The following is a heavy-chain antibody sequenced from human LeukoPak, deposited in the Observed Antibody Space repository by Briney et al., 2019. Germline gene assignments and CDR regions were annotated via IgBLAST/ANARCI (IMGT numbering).Heavy chain of an antibody. J-gene: IGHJ4*02. V-gene: IGHV3-74*01. CDR2: INPDGSST. CDR1: GFSFSTSW. D-gene: IGHD1-26*01. CDR3: ARDRRIVGAISALDY. Sequence: GGSLRLSCAASGFSFSTSWMHWVRQAPGKGLVWVSRINPDGSSTNYADSVKGRFTISRDNSKNTLYLQMNSLRAEDTAVYYCARDRRIVGAISALDYWGQGTLVTVSS.